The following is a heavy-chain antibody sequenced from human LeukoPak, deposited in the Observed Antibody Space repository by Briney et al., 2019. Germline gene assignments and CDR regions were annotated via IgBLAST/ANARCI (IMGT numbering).Heavy chain of an antibody. J-gene: IGHJ4*02. CDR3: ARIGFWSYSSSPPHFDY. D-gene: IGHD6-6*01. Sequence: GGSLRLSCAASGFTFSSYSMNWVRQAPGKGLEWVSSISSSSSYIYYADSVKGRFTISRDNAKNSLYLQMNSLRAEDTAVYYCARIGFWSYSSSPPHFDYWGQGTLVTVSS. CDR2: ISSSSSYI. V-gene: IGHV3-21*01. CDR1: GFTFSSYS.